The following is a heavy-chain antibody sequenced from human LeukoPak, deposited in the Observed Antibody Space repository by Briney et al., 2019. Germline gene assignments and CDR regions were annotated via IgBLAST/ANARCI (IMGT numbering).Heavy chain of an antibody. CDR3: AKDSPVATR. CDR1: GFTFSSSA. V-gene: IGHV3-23*01. J-gene: IGHJ4*02. CDR2: ITDSGDGT. Sequence: GGSLRLSCAASGFTFSSSAMSWVRQAPGKGLEWVSSITDSGDGTYYADSVKGRFTISRDNSKNTLYLQMNSLRAEDTAVYYCAKDSPVATRWGQGTLVTVSS. D-gene: IGHD2-15*01.